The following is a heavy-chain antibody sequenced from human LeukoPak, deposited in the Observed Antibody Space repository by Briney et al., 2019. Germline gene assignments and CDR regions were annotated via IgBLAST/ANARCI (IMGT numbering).Heavy chain of an antibody. Sequence: GGSLRLSCAASGFTFSSYSMNWVRQAPGKGLEWVSSISSSSSYIYYADSVKGRFTISRDNSKNTLYLQMNSLRAEDTAVYYCARPPPRLLTGLIVYFDYWGQGTLVTVSS. CDR1: GFTFSSYS. CDR3: ARPPPRLLTGLIVYFDY. V-gene: IGHV3-21*01. D-gene: IGHD3-9*01. CDR2: ISSSSSYI. J-gene: IGHJ4*02.